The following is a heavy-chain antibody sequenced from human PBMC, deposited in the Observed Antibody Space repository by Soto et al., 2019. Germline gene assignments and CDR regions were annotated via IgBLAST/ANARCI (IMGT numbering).Heavy chain of an antibody. D-gene: IGHD3-22*01. CDR1: GFTFSSYA. J-gene: IGHJ4*02. V-gene: IGHV3-23*01. CDR3: AKASRITMIVVVIIPFDY. CDR2: VSGSGGST. Sequence: GGSLRLSCAASGFTFSSYAMSWVRQAPGKGLEWVSAVSGSGGSTYYADSVKGWFTISRDNSKNTLYLQMNSLRAEDTAVYYCAKASRITMIVVVIIPFDYWGQGTLVTVSS.